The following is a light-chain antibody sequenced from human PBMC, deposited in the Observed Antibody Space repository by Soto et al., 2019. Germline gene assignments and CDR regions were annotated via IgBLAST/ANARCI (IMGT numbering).Light chain of an antibody. CDR2: EVT. CDR1: SRDVGGYNY. Sequence: QSALTQPASVSGSPGQSITISCTGTSRDVGGYNYVSWYQQHTGKAPKLMIYEVTNRPSGVSSRFSASKSGNTASLTISGLQAEDEADYYCSSYARTSTLVFGGGTKGTVL. J-gene: IGLJ2*01. V-gene: IGLV2-14*01. CDR3: SSYARTSTLV.